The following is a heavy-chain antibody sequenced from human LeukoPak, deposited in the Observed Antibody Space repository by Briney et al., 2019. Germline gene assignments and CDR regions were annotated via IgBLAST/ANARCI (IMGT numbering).Heavy chain of an antibody. D-gene: IGHD3-16*01. CDR1: GFTFSRYW. CDR2: IKQDESEK. CDR3: AREYLGAFDI. J-gene: IGHJ3*02. V-gene: IGHV3-7*01. Sequence: GGSLRLSCAASGFTFSRYWMSWVRQAPGKGLEWVANIKQDESEKYYVDSVKGRFSISRDNAKNSLYLQMNSLRAEDTAEYYCAREYLGAFDIWGQGTMVTVSS.